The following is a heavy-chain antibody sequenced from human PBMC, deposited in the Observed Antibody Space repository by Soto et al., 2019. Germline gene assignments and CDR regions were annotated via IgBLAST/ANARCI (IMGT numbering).Heavy chain of an antibody. J-gene: IGHJ6*02. V-gene: IGHV4-31*03. CDR3: WMFVLILYEVPGPNQTSILLDYGMDV. CDR2: IYYIGST. CDR1: GGSISSGCYY. D-gene: IGHD2-8*01. Sequence: SETLSLTCTVSGGSISSGCYYWSWIRQHPGKGLEWIGYIYYIGSTYYNPSLKSRVTISVDTSKKQFSLKLSSVTAADTAVYYWWMFVLILYEVPGPNQTSILLDYGMDVWGQGTTVTVSS.